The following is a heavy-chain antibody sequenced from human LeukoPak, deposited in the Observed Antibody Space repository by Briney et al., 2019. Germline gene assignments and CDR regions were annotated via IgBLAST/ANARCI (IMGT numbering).Heavy chain of an antibody. CDR3: ARGRLATTTVTTFFYYYLDV. Sequence: LVKVSYQASEENFSSHYINWLRQDPGQGLEWVGWMNPNSGNTGYAQKFQGRVTITRDTSISTAYMELSSLTYEDTAVYYCARGRLATTTVTTFFYYYLDVWGTGTTVTVSS. CDR1: EENFSSHY. CDR2: MNPNSGNT. D-gene: IGHD4-17*01. J-gene: IGHJ6*03. V-gene: IGHV1-8*03.